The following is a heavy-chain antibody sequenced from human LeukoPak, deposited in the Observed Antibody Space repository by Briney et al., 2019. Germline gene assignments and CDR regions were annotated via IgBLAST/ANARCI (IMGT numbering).Heavy chain of an antibody. Sequence: ASVKVSCKASGYTFTSYDINWVRQATGQGLEWMGWMNPNSGNTGYAQKFQGRVTMTRNTSISTAYMELSSLRSEGTAVYYCARLFGSNYGMDVWGQGTTVTVSS. D-gene: IGHD3-16*01. CDR2: MNPNSGNT. V-gene: IGHV1-8*01. CDR1: GYTFTSYD. J-gene: IGHJ6*02. CDR3: ARLFGSNYGMDV.